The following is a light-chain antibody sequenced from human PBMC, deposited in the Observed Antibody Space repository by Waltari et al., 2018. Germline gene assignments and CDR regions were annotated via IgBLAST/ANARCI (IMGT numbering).Light chain of an antibody. CDR3: SSYTSSSTSYV. Sequence: QSALTQPASVSGSPGQSITISCTGTSSDAGGYNYVPWYQQHPGKAPKLMIYDVSKRPSGVSNRFSGSKSGNTASLTISGLQAEDEADYYCSSYTSSSTSYVFGTGTKVTVL. CDR2: DVS. V-gene: IGLV2-14*01. J-gene: IGLJ1*01. CDR1: SSDAGGYNY.